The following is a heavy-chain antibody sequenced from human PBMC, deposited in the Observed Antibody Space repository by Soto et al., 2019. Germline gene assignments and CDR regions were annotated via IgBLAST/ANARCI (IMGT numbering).Heavy chain of an antibody. D-gene: IGHD1-26*01. CDR1: GFPFNSHS. J-gene: IGHJ4*02. CDR3: ASGGIILVGAATRPLDY. V-gene: IGHV3-21*01. Sequence: EVQLVESGGGLVKPGGSLRLACAASGFPFNSHSMFWVRQAPGKGLEWVSSISGSSDYIFYADSVKGRFTIFRDNAKKSLLLQINSLRAEDTAMYYCASGGIILVGAATRPLDYWRQGTLVTVSS. CDR2: ISGSSDYI.